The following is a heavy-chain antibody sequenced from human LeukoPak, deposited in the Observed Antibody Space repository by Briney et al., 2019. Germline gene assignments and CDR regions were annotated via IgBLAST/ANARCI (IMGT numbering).Heavy chain of an antibody. Sequence: PGGSLRLSCAASGFTFSSYAMSWVRQAPGKGLEWVSAISGSGGSTYYADSVKGRFTISRDNSKNTLYLQMNSLRAEDTAVYYCAKAPGWLQLGGYAFDIWGQGTMVTVSS. D-gene: IGHD5-24*01. CDR3: AKAPGWLQLGGYAFDI. CDR1: GFTFSSYA. CDR2: ISGSGGST. J-gene: IGHJ3*02. V-gene: IGHV3-23*01.